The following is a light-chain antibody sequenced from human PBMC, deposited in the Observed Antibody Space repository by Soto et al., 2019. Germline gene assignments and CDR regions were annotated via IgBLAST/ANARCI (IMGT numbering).Light chain of an antibody. Sequence: DIQMTQSPSSLSASVGDRVTITCRASQSISSYLNWYQQKPGKAPKLLIYAASSLQSGVPSRFSGSGSGTDFTLTISSLHTEDFATYYCQQSYSTIFTFGPGTKVDIK. CDR2: AAS. V-gene: IGKV1-39*01. CDR1: QSISSY. J-gene: IGKJ3*01. CDR3: QQSYSTIFT.